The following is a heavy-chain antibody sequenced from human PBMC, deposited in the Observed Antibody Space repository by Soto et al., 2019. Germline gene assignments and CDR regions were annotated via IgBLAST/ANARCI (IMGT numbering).Heavy chain of an antibody. CDR3: ARLVIVGATRSGYYGMDV. Sequence: SGKVPCKASGGPFPSYAIRWVGQAPGQGLVWMGGIIPIFGTANYAQKFQGRVTITADESTSTAYMELSSLRSEDTAVYYCARLVIVGATRSGYYGMDVWGQGTTVTVSS. J-gene: IGHJ6*02. V-gene: IGHV1-69*13. CDR2: IIPIFGTA. D-gene: IGHD1-26*01. CDR1: GGPFPSYA.